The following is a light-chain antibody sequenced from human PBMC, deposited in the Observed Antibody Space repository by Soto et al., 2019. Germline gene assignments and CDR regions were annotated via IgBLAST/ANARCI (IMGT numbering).Light chain of an antibody. Sequence: EIVLTQSPGTLSLSPGERATLSCRASQTVSSYLLWYQQKRGQAPRLLIYDASNRATGIPARFSGSGSGTDFTLTISSLEPEDFAVYYCQQRSNWPPITFGQGTRLEIK. J-gene: IGKJ5*01. CDR3: QQRSNWPPIT. CDR1: QTVSSY. CDR2: DAS. V-gene: IGKV3-11*01.